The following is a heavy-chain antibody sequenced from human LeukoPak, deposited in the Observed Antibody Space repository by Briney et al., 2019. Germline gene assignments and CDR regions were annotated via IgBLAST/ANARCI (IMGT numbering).Heavy chain of an antibody. J-gene: IGHJ6*02. V-gene: IGHV4-39*07. Sequence: IPSETLSLTCTVSGGSISSSSYYWGWIRQPPGKGLEWIGSIYYSGSTYYNPSLKSRVTISVDTSKNQFSLKLSSVTAADTAVYYCRRRGYYGMDVWGQGTTVTVSS. CDR3: RRRGYYGMDV. CDR1: GGSISSSSYY. CDR2: IYYSGST.